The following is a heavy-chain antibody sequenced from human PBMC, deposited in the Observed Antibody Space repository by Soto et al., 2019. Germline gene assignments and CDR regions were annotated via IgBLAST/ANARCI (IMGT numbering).Heavy chain of an antibody. CDR1: GFTFSSYG. J-gene: IGHJ4*02. CDR2: IYYDGSNK. V-gene: IGHV3-33*01. Sequence: QVQLVESGGGVVQPGRSLRLSCAASGFTFSSYGMHWVRQAPGKGLEWVAVIYYDGSNKYYADSVKGRFTISRDNSKNTLYLQMNSLRAEDTAVFYCARSQYSSSWYPFDYWGQGTLVTVS. D-gene: IGHD6-13*01. CDR3: ARSQYSSSWYPFDY.